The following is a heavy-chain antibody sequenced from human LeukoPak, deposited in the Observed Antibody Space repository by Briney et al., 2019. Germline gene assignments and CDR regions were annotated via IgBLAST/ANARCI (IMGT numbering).Heavy chain of an antibody. CDR1: GFTFSNYA. Sequence: GGSLRLSCAASGFTFSNYAIHWVRQAPGKGLEWVAVISYDGSNRFYADSVRGRFTISRDNSKNTLYLQMNSLRAEDTAVYYCAELGITMIGGVWGKGTTVTISS. V-gene: IGHV3-30*18. CDR3: AELGITMIGGV. J-gene: IGHJ6*04. D-gene: IGHD3-10*02. CDR2: ISYDGSNR.